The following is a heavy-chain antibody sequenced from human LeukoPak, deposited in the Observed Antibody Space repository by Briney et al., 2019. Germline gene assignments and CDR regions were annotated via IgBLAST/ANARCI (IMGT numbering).Heavy chain of an antibody. V-gene: IGHV3-30*18. Sequence: PGGSLRLSCAASGFTFSSYGMHWVRRAPGKGLEWVAVISYDGSNKYYADSVKGRFTISRDNSKNTLYLQMNSLRAEDTAVYYCAKNSGSFPIHYFDYWGQGTLVTVSS. D-gene: IGHD1-26*01. CDR3: AKNSGSFPIHYFDY. CDR2: ISYDGSNK. J-gene: IGHJ4*02. CDR1: GFTFSSYG.